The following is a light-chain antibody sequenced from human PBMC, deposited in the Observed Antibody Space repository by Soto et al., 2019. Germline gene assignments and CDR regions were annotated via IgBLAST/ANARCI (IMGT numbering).Light chain of an antibody. V-gene: IGKV1-5*03. Sequence: DIPMTQSPSTLSASVGDRVTITCRASQSISSWLAWYQQKPGKAPNLLIYKASNLESGVPSRFSGSGSGTEFTLTISSLQPDDFATYYCQQSSSYPVTFGQGTKLETK. J-gene: IGKJ2*01. CDR3: QQSSSYPVT. CDR1: QSISSW. CDR2: KAS.